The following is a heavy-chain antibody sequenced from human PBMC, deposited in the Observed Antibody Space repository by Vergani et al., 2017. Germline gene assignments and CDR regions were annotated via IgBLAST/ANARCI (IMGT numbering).Heavy chain of an antibody. D-gene: IGHD3-22*01. CDR3: ARMGGYDEGDAFRIGYFDS. J-gene: IGHJ4*02. CDR1: GDSITNGGFS. V-gene: IGHV4-31*11. CDR2: IYSTGST. Sequence: QVQLQESGPGLVKPSQTLSLTCAVSGDSITNGGFSWNWIRQHPGKGLEWIGYIYSTGSTHHNPSLRRRINMSVDTSKNQFSLKLNSVTAADTAMYYCARMGGYDEGDAFRIGYFDSWGPGILVTVSS.